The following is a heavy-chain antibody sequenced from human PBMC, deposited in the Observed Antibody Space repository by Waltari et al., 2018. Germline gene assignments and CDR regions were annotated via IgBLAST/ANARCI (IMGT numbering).Heavy chain of an antibody. CDR3: AGTAAAGFY. J-gene: IGHJ4*02. D-gene: IGHD6-13*01. Sequence: EVQLLESGGGLVQPGGSLRLSCAASGFTFSSYSMNWVRQAPGKGLEWVSYISSSSSTIYYADSVKGRFTISRDNAKNSLYLQMNSLRAEDTAVYYCAGTAAAGFYWGQGTLVTVSS. V-gene: IGHV3-48*04. CDR1: GFTFSSYS. CDR2: ISSSSSTI.